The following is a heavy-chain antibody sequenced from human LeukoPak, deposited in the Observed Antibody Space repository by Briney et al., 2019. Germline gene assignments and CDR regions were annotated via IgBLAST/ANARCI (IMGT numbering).Heavy chain of an antibody. D-gene: IGHD6-13*01. J-gene: IGHJ4*02. Sequence: SETLSLTCTVSGGSITSYYWSWIRQPPGKGLEWIGYIYDTGSTNYSPSLKSRVTISVEPSKNQCSLKLTSVTAADTAVYYCARHETSSSWTSSFDYWGQGTLVTVSS. CDR2: IYDTGST. CDR1: GGSITSYY. V-gene: IGHV4-59*08. CDR3: ARHETSSSWTSSFDY.